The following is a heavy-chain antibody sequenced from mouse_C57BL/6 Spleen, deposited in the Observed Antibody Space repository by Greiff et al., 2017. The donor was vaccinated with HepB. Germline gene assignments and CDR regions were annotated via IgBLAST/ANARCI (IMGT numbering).Heavy chain of an antibody. CDR1: GYTFTDYN. D-gene: IGHD2-10*01. J-gene: IGHJ3*01. Sequence: EVQLQQSGPELVKPGASVKIPCKASGYTFTDYNMDWVKQSHGKSLEWIGDINPNNGGTIYNQKFKGKATLTVDKSSSTAYMELRSLTSEDTAVYYCARRRTYYPFAYWGQGTLVTVSA. CDR3: ARRRTYYPFAY. V-gene: IGHV1-18*01. CDR2: INPNNGGT.